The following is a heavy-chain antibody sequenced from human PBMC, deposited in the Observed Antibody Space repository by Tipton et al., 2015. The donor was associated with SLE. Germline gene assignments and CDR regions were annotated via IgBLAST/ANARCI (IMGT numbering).Heavy chain of an antibody. CDR1: GYSISSGHY. CDR3: ARHDYDSNGYYQHYFDY. Sequence: GLVKPSETLSLTCAVSGYSISSGHYWGWIRQTPGEGLEWLGSISHSGNAYYNPSLKSRLSMSIDTSKNQVFLRLGSVTAADTAVYYCARHDYDSNGYYQHYFDYWGRGTLVTVSS. V-gene: IGHV4-38-2*01. CDR2: ISHSGNA. D-gene: IGHD3-22*01. J-gene: IGHJ4*02.